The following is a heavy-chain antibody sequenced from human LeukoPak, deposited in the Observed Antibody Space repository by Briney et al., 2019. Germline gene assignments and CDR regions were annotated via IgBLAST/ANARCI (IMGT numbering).Heavy chain of an antibody. V-gene: IGHV1-69*05. CDR3: AREDYDSSGQHTYYFDY. CDR1: GGTFSSYA. J-gene: IGHJ4*02. CDR2: IIPIFGTA. D-gene: IGHD3-22*01. Sequence: SVKVSCKASGGTFSSYAISWVRQAPGQGLEWMGRIIPIFGTANYAQKFQGRVAITTDESTSTAYMELSSLRSEDTAVYYCAREDYDSSGQHTYYFDYWGQGTLVTVSS.